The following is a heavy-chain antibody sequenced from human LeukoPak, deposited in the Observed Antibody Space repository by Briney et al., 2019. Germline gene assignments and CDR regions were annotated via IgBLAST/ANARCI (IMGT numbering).Heavy chain of an antibody. CDR2: IYYSGTT. V-gene: IGHV4-39*07. CDR3: ARRVAAADTGSLDY. CDR1: GASISSTRDF. Sequence: PSETLSLTCTVSGASISSTRDFWGWIRQPPGKGLEWVGSIYYSGTTYSNPSLKSRVTISADTSKNQFSLKLRSVTAADTAVYYCARRVAAADTGSLDYWGRGTLVTVSS. D-gene: IGHD6-13*01. J-gene: IGHJ4*02.